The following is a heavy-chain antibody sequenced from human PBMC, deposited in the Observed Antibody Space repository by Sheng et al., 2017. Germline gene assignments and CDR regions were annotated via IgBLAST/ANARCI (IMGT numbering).Heavy chain of an antibody. Sequence: EVQLVESGGGLVQPGGSLRLSCAASGFTFSSYEMNWVRQAPGKGLEWVSYISSSGSTIYYADSVKGRFTISRDNAKNSLYLQMNSLRAEDTAVYYCARERRFLEWLLSGPFDYWGQGTLVTVSS. CDR3: ARERRFLEWLLSGPFDY. J-gene: IGHJ4*02. CDR2: ISSSGSTI. CDR1: GFTFSSYE. V-gene: IGHV3-48*03. D-gene: IGHD3-3*01.